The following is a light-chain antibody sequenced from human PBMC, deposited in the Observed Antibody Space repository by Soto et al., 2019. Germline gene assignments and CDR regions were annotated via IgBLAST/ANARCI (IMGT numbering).Light chain of an antibody. CDR2: DAY. CDR1: QGVSRK. CDR3: QQRHMWPIT. V-gene: IGKV3-11*01. J-gene: IGKJ5*01. Sequence: DIVMTQSPATLSVAPGERVTFSCRASQGVSRKLAWYQQKPGQAPRLLIYDAYNRATGIPPRFSGSGSGTDFTLTISSLEPEDSAVYYCQQRHMWPITFGQGTRLEI.